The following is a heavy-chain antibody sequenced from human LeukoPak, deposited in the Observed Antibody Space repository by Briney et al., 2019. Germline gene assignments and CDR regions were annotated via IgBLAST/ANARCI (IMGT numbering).Heavy chain of an antibody. J-gene: IGHJ4*02. V-gene: IGHV1-18*01. D-gene: IGHD2-21*02. CDR2: ISAYNGNT. CDR1: GYTFTSYG. CDR3: ARDRDGVVVTAMRY. Sequence: GTSVKVSCXASGYTFTSYGISWVRQAPGQGLEWMGWISAYNGNTNYAQKLQGRVTMTTDTSTSTAYMELRSLRSDDTAVYYCARDRDGVVVTAMRYWGQGTLVTVSS.